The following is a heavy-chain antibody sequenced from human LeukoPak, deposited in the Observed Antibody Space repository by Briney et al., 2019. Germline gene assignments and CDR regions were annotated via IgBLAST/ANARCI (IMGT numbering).Heavy chain of an antibody. D-gene: IGHD6-6*01. V-gene: IGHV4-39*01. Sequence: SETLSLTCTVSGGSISSSSYYWGWIRQPPGKGLEWIGSIHYSGSTYYNPSLKSRVTISVDTSKNQSSLKVSSVTAADTAVYYCARHERSSSLYYYYYYMDVWGKGTTVTVSS. CDR2: IHYSGST. CDR1: GGSISSSSYY. J-gene: IGHJ6*03. CDR3: ARHERSSSLYYYYYYMDV.